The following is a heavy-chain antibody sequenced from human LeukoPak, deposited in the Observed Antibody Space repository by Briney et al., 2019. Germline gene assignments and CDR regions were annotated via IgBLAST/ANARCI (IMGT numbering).Heavy chain of an antibody. J-gene: IGHJ4*02. CDR3: PRAPSANAHLFDY. CDR1: GYTFTPYY. CDR2: INPDSGGT. V-gene: IGHV1-2*02. Sequence: ASVKVSCKASGYTFTPYYMHWVRQAPGQGLEWMGWINPDSGGTHYAQTFQGRVTMTRDTSINQAYMQVSRLTSVDRAVCYFPRAPSANAHLFDYWGQGTLVTVSS. D-gene: IGHD2-2*01.